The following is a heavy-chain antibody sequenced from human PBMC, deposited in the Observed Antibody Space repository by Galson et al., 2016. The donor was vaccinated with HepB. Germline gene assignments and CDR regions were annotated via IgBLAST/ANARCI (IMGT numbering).Heavy chain of an antibody. Sequence: SVKVSCKASGGTFSSYGISWVRQAPGQGLHWMGGIIPIFGTTNVAQKFQGRVTITEDESTSTAYMEMSSLTSEDTAVYYCARESQGLGYCSGGSCHWYFGLWGRGTLVTVSS. CDR2: IIPIFGTT. CDR1: GGTFSSYG. V-gene: IGHV1-69*13. D-gene: IGHD2-15*01. J-gene: IGHJ2*01. CDR3: ARESQGLGYCSGGSCHWYFGL.